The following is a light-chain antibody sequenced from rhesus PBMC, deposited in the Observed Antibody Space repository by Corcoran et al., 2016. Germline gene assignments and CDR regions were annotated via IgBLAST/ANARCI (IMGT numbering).Light chain of an antibody. CDR1: QSVSSS. V-gene: IGKV3-35*01. CDR3: QQYSNWPLT. CDR2: DAS. J-gene: IGKJ4*01. Sequence: EIVLTLSPATLSLSPGERATLSCRASQSVSSSLAWYQQNPGQAPRLLIYDASSRATGIPDRFRGRGSGTDFTLTISSLEPEDVGVYDCQQYSNWPLTFGGGTKVELK.